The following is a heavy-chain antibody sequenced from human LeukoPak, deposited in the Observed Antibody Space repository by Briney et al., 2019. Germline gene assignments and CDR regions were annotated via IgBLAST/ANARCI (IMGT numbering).Heavy chain of an antibody. J-gene: IGHJ4*01. Sequence: PGGSLTLSCAASGLAFDDYAMQCVRQAPGKGLEWVSLISVDGGSTYYADSVKGRFTISRDNSKTSLYLQMNSLRTEDTALYYCAKNLDIAMITVLSYWGHGKPFTVSS. CDR1: GLAFDDYA. CDR2: ISVDGGST. D-gene: IGHD3-22*01. V-gene: IGHV3-43*02. CDR3: AKNLDIAMITVLSY.